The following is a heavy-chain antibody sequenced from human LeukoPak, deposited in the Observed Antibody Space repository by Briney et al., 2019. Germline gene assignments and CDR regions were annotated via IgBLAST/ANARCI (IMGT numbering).Heavy chain of an antibody. V-gene: IGHV3-13*01. J-gene: IGHJ4*02. CDR3: AREAREAPYCTNYLRPLDY. Sequence: GGSLRLSCTASGFTFSSYDFHWVRQAPGKGLEWVSAIGTGGDTYYSVSVKGRFSISRVNPKNSLYLEMNSLTVGDTAVYYCAREAREAPYCTNYLRPLDYCGQGTLVTVSS. CDR2: IGTGGDT. CDR1: GFTFSSYD. D-gene: IGHD2-8*01.